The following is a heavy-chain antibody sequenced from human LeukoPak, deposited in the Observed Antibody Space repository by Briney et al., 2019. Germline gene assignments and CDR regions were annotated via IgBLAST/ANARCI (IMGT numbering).Heavy chain of an antibody. J-gene: IGHJ4*02. CDR2: ISPTGSTT. CDR3: ARGPNSNWSGLDF. V-gene: IGHV3-74*01. D-gene: IGHD6-6*01. CDR1: GFSFSGHW. Sequence: GGSLRLSCTASGFSFSGHWMHWARQLPGKGLVWVSRISPTGSTTSYADSVKGRFTVSRDNAKNTLYLQVDNLRAEDTAVYYCARGPNSNWSGLDFWGREPCSPSPQ.